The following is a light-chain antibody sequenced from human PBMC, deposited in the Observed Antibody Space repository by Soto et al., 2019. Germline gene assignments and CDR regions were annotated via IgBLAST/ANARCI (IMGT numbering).Light chain of an antibody. J-gene: IGKJ1*01. CDR1: QSVSSN. CDR3: QQDNNGPRT. V-gene: IGKV3-15*01. CDR2: GAS. Sequence: EIVMTQSPATLSVPPGERATLSCRASQSVSSNLAWYQQKPGQAPRLLIYGASTRATDIPARFSGSGSGTEFTLTISSLQSEDFAIYYCQQDNNGPRTFGQGTKVDIK.